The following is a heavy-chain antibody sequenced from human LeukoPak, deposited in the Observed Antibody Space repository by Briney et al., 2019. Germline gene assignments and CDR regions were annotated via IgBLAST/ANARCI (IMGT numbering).Heavy chain of an antibody. J-gene: IGHJ4*02. CDR3: VRDLILVWTPGDDFDY. V-gene: IGHV3-74*01. Sequence: VGSLRLSCAASGFTFSSYWMHCGRQTPGEGLEWVSRINEDGSIITYADSVKGRFTISRDNAKNTLYLQMNSLRAEDTAVYYCVRDLILVWTPGDDFDYWGQGTLVIVSS. CDR2: INEDGSII. CDR1: GFTFSSYW. D-gene: IGHD2-8*01.